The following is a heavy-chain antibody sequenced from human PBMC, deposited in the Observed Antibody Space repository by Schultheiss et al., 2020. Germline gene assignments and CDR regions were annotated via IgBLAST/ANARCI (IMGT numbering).Heavy chain of an antibody. V-gene: IGHV3-23*01. J-gene: IGHJ4*02. CDR3: AKKALWGSGSYSADY. D-gene: IGHD3-10*01. Sequence: GGSLRLSCAASGFTFSSYAMSWVRQAQGKGLEWVSAISGSGGSTYYADSVKGRFTISRDNSKNTLYLQMNSLRAEDTALYYCAKKALWGSGSYSADYWGQGTLVTVSS. CDR2: ISGSGGST. CDR1: GFTFSSYA.